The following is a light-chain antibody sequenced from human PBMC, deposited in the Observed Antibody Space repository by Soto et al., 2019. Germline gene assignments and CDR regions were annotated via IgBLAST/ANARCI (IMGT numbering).Light chain of an antibody. CDR3: QQYDTSPRT. J-gene: IGKJ1*01. Sequence: EIVLTQSPGTLSLSPGERATLSGRASQSGSSNYLAWYQQKRGQAPRLLIYGASSRATGIPTRFSGSGSGTEFTLTISRLEPEDFAVYYCQQYDTSPRTFGQGTKVEI. V-gene: IGKV3-20*01. CDR1: QSGSSNY. CDR2: GAS.